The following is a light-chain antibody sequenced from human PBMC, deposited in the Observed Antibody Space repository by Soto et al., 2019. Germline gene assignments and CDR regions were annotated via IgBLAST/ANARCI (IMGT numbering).Light chain of an antibody. CDR3: QQRSNWPRFT. J-gene: IGKJ3*01. CDR1: HSISSSS. V-gene: IGKV3D-20*02. Sequence: EIVLTQSPGTLSLSPGERATLSCRASHSISSSSLAWYQQKPGQAPRLLIYDASNRATGIPARFSGSGSGTDFTLTISSLEPEDFAVYYCQQRSNWPRFTFGPGTKVDIK. CDR2: DAS.